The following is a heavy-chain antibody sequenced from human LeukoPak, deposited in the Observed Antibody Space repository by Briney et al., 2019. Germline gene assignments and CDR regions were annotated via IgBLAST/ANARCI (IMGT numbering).Heavy chain of an antibody. CDR3: ARVDTAMGGWYYYYYGMDV. CDR1: GFTFSSYD. V-gene: IGHV3-13*01. D-gene: IGHD5-18*01. CDR2: IDAAGAT. Sequence: GGSLRLSCPASGFTFSSYDMHWVRQATGKGLEWVSAIDAAGATYYAGSVRGRFIISRENAKNSFYLQLNSLRAEDTAVYYCARVDTAMGGWYYYYYGMDVWGQGTTVTVSS. J-gene: IGHJ6*02.